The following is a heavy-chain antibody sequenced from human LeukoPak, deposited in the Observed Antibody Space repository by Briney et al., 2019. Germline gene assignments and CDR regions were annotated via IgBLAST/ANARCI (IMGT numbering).Heavy chain of an antibody. D-gene: IGHD3-9*01. Sequence: PSGTLSLTCTVSGGSISSSSYYWGWIRQPPGKGLEWIGSIYYSGSTYYNPSLKSRVTISVDTSKNQFSLKLSSVTAADTAVYYCARDAREPLGYDILFREYYYYMDVWGKGTTVTVSS. J-gene: IGHJ6*03. CDR2: IYYSGST. V-gene: IGHV4-39*07. CDR3: ARDAREPLGYDILFREYYYYMDV. CDR1: GGSISSSSYY.